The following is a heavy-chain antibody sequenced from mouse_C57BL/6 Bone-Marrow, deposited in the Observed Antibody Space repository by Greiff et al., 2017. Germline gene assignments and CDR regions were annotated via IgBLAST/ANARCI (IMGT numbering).Heavy chain of an antibody. J-gene: IGHJ3*01. CDR3: AREGNGAWFAY. CDR1: GYTFTSYG. CDR2: IYPRSGNT. Sequence: VKLVESGAELARPGASVKLSCKASGYTFTSYGISWVKQRTGQGLEWIGEIYPRSGNTYYNEKFKGKATLTADKSSSTAYMELRSLTSEDSAVYFCAREGNGAWFAYWGQGTLVTVSA. V-gene: IGHV1-81*01.